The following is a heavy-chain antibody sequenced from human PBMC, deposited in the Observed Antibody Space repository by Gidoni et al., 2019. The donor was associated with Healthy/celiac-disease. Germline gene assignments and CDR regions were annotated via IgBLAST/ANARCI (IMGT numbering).Heavy chain of an antibody. Sequence: QVQLVQSGAEVKKPGSSVTVSCKASGGTFSSYAISWVRQAPGQGLEWMGRIIPILGIANYAQKFQGRVTITADKSTSTAYMELSSLRSEDTAVYYCARPIAVAGTNYYYGMDVWGQGTTVTVSS. CDR1: GGTFSSYA. D-gene: IGHD6-19*01. CDR3: ARPIAVAGTNYYYGMDV. J-gene: IGHJ6*02. CDR2: IIPILGIA. V-gene: IGHV1-69*09.